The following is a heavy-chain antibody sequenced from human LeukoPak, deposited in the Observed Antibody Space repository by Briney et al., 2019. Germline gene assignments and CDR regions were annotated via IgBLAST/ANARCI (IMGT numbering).Heavy chain of an antibody. CDR2: IYYSGST. CDR1: GDSIGSSRYY. Sequence: SETESLTCTVPGDSIGSSRYYSGWIRQPPGKGLEWFGRIYYSGSTYYNASLARGVTLSGDTSKKQFSLKLSSVTAADTAVYYCARHEYAWWGAFDIWGEGTTVSASS. CDR3: ARHEYAWWGAFDI. V-gene: IGHV4-39*01. D-gene: IGHD3-16*01. J-gene: IGHJ3*02.